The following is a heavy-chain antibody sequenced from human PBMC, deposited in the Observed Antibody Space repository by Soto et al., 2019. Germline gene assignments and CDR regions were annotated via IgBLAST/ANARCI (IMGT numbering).Heavy chain of an antibody. D-gene: IGHD1-20*01. Sequence: SGPTLVNPTQTLTLTCTFSGFSLSTSGVGVGWNRQPPGKALEWLALIYWDDDKRYSPSLKSRLTITKDTSKNQVVLTMTNMDPVDTATYYCALWSLYNWNDVDAFDIWGQGTMVTVSS. J-gene: IGHJ3*02. CDR2: IYWDDDK. CDR1: GFSLSTSGVG. V-gene: IGHV2-5*02. CDR3: ALWSLYNWNDVDAFDI.